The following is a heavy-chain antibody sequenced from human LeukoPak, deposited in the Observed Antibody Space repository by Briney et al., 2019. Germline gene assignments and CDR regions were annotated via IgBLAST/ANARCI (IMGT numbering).Heavy chain of an antibody. CDR3: AKEIAARRGGFDY. J-gene: IGHJ4*02. D-gene: IGHD6-6*01. V-gene: IGHV3-23*01. CDR2: ISGSGGST. Sequence: PGGSLRLSCAVSGFTFGDYAMSWVRQAPGKGLEWVSAISGSGGSTYYADSVKGRFTISRDNSRNTLYLQMNSLRAEDTAVYYCAKEIAARRGGFDYWGQGTLVTVSS. CDR1: GFTFGDYA.